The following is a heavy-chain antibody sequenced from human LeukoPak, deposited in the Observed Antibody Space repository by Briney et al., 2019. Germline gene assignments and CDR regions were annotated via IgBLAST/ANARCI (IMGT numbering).Heavy chain of an antibody. J-gene: IGHJ4*02. CDR1: VFTFLESA. CDR2: IRGVESTT. Sequence: PGESLRLSCLASVFTFLESATHWARQTPGEGLGWVGLIRGVESTTFYSDSVRGRFTISRNNSKSSLFLHMKNLSNEDTGLYFCAKALTWNDETLDSWGRGALVTVSA. CDR3: AKALTWNDETLDS. D-gene: IGHD1-1*01. V-gene: IGHV3-43*02.